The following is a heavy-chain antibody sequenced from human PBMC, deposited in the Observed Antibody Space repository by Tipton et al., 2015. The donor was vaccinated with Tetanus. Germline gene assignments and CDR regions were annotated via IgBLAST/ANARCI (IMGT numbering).Heavy chain of an antibody. CDR3: AAALPGAPPPY. Sequence: SLRLSCAASGFILRDYYMSWIRQAPGKGLEWVSYISGSSGDIYHAGSVKGRFTTSRDNAKWSLYLQVDNLRAEDTAVYYCAAALPGAPPPYWGQGTLVTVSS. D-gene: IGHD6-25*01. J-gene: IGHJ4*02. V-gene: IGHV3-11*01. CDR2: ISGSSGDI. CDR1: GFILRDYY.